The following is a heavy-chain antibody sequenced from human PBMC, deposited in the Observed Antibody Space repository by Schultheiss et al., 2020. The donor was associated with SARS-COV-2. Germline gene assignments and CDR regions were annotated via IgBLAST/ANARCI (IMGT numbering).Heavy chain of an antibody. V-gene: IGHV3-30*03. D-gene: IGHD5-24*01. CDR1: GFTFSSYG. CDR3: AGQMDDFYYYGMDV. Sequence: GGSLRLSCAASGFTFSSYGMHWVRQAPGKGLEWVAVISYDGSNKYYADSVKGRFTISRDNAKKSLYLQMNSLRAEDTAVYYCAGQMDDFYYYGMDVWGQGTTVTVSS. CDR2: ISYDGSNK. J-gene: IGHJ6*02.